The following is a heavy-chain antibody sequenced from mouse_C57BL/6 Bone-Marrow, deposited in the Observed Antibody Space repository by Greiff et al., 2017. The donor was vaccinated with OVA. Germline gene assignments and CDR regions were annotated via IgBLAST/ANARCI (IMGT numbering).Heavy chain of an antibody. D-gene: IGHD1-1*01. CDR3: ARPIYYCDSSYRDAMDY. CDR1: GYTFTTYP. V-gene: IGHV1-47*01. Sequence: VKLQESGAELVKPGASVKMSCKASGYTFTTYPIEWMKQNHGKSLEWIGNFHPYNDDTKYNEKFKGKATLNVEKPSSTVYLELSRLTSDDSAVYYCARPIYYCDSSYRDAMDYWGQGTSVTVSS. J-gene: IGHJ4*01. CDR2: FHPYNDDT.